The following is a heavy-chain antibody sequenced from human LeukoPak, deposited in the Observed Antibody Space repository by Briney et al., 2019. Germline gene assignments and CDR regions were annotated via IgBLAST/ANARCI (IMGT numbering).Heavy chain of an antibody. V-gene: IGHV3-33*01. Sequence: GGSLRLSCAASGFTFRSYGMHWVRQAPGKGLEWVAVIWYDGSNKYYADSVKGRFTISRDNSKSTLYLQMNSLRAEDTAVYYCAGGNSALLDYWGQGTLVTVSS. J-gene: IGHJ4*02. D-gene: IGHD5-18*01. CDR2: IWYDGSNK. CDR1: GFTFRSYG. CDR3: AGGNSALLDY.